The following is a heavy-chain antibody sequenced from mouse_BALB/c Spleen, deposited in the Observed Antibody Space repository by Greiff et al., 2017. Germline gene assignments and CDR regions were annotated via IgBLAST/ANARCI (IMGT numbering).Heavy chain of an antibody. D-gene: IGHD1-2*01. J-gene: IGHJ2*01. CDR2: IRNKANGYTT. CDR3: ARDRTTALFDY. V-gene: IGHV7-3*02. Sequence: EVKLVESGGGLVQPGGSLRLSCATSGFTFTDYYMSWVRQPPGKALEWLGFIRNKANGYTTEYSASVKGRFTISRDNSQSILYLQMNTLRAEDSATYYCARDRTTALFDYWGQGTTLTVSS. CDR1: GFTFTDYY.